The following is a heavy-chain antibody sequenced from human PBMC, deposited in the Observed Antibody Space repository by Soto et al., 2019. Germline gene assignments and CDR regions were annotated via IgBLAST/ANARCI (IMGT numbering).Heavy chain of an antibody. V-gene: IGHV1-18*01. Sequence: QVQLVQSGAEVKKPGASVKVSCKASGYTFTSYGISWVRQAPGQGLEWMGWISAYNGNTNYAQKLQGRGTMTTDTSTSTAYMELRSLRSDDTAVYYCARDNRGPYYYYYGMDVWGQGTTVTV. CDR1: GYTFTSYG. J-gene: IGHJ6*02. D-gene: IGHD2-15*01. CDR3: ARDNRGPYYYYYGMDV. CDR2: ISAYNGNT.